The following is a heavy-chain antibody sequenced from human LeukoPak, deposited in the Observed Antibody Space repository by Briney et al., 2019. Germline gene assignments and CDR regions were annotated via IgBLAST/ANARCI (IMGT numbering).Heavy chain of an antibody. Sequence: SVKVSCKASGGTFSSYAISWVRQAPGQGLEWMGRIIPIFGTANYAQKFQGRVTITTDESTSTAYMELSSLRSEDTAVYYCARGGSYYYDSSGYYLGYWGQGTLVTVSS. CDR3: ARGGSYYYDSSGYYLGY. J-gene: IGHJ4*02. V-gene: IGHV1-69*05. CDR1: GGTFSSYA. CDR2: IIPIFGTA. D-gene: IGHD3-22*01.